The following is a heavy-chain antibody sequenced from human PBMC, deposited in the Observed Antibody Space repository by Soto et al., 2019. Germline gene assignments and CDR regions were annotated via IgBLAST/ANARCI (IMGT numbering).Heavy chain of an antibody. D-gene: IGHD2-21*02. J-gene: IGHJ4*02. CDR1: GGSISSYY. CDR2: IHYSGTT. Sequence: SETLSLTCTVSGGSISSYYWSWIRQPPGKGLEWIGYIHYSGTTNHNPSLRSRLTLTRDTSTSTVFMELSSLRSDDTAVYYCARGGHITVVTASFDYWGQGTLVTV. CDR3: ARGGHITVVTASFDY. V-gene: IGHV4-59*01.